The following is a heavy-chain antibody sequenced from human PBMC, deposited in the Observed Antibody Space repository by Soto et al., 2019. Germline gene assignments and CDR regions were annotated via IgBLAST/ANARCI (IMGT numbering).Heavy chain of an antibody. CDR1: GISFTSYS. V-gene: IGHV3-30*04. CDR3: ARGITFFRQSITGGVSGLDV. J-gene: IGHJ6*02. CDR2: ISFDGGNK. D-gene: IGHD3-3*01. Sequence: QVQLVESGGGVVQPGRSLRLSCAASGISFTSYSMNWVRQTPGKGLEWVAVISFDGGNKFYADSVKGRFIISRDISRNTLFLQMNSLRPEDTAVYYCARGITFFRQSITGGVSGLDVWGQGTTVAVS.